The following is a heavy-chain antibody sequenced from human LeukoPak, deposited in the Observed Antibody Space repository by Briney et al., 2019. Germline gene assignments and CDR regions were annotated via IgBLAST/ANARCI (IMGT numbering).Heavy chain of an antibody. CDR2: IYTSGST. CDR3: GRDGYGSGSYQYYFDY. V-gene: IGHV4-4*07. Sequence: SETLSLTCTVSGGSISSYYWSWIRQPAGKGLEWIGRIYTSGSTNYSPSLKSRVTMSVDTSKNQFSLKLSSVTAAGTAVYYCGRDGYGSGSYQYYFDYWGQGTLVSVSS. J-gene: IGHJ4*02. CDR1: GGSISSYY. D-gene: IGHD3-10*01.